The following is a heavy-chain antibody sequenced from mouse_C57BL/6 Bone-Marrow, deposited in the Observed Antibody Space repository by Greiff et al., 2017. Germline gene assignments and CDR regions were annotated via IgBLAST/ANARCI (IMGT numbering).Heavy chain of an antibody. V-gene: IGHV5-9-1*02. CDR1: GFTFSSYA. J-gene: IGHJ2*01. D-gene: IGHD1-1*01. CDR2: ISSGGDYT. CDR3: TRDTPFYGAGD. Sequence: EVQRVESGAGLVKPGGSLKLSCAASGFTFSSYAMSWVRQTPEKRLAWVAYISSGGDYTYYADTLKGRFPISRDHARNTLYLQLSSLQSEDTSMNYGTRDTPFYGAGDWGQGTTLTVSS.